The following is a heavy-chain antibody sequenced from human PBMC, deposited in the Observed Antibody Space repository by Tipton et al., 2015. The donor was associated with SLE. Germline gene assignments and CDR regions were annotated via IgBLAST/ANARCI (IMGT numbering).Heavy chain of an antibody. Sequence: SLRLSCAASGFTFSDYYMTWVRQAPGKGLEWVSSVSGGGYTYYAASVKGRFTISRDNSKNTLYLQMDSLRAEDTAVYYCAKETFYGDYDYWGQGSLVTVSS. D-gene: IGHD4-17*01. J-gene: IGHJ4*02. CDR1: GFTFSDYY. CDR3: AKETFYGDYDY. V-gene: IGHV3-23*01. CDR2: VSGGGYT.